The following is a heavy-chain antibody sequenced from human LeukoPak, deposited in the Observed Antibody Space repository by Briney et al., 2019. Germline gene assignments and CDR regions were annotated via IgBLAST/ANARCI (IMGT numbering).Heavy chain of an antibody. D-gene: IGHD4-17*01. CDR3: ARDHGGYYNWLDP. CDR1: GGSIHSYY. Sequence: SETLSLTCTVSGGSIHSYYWSWIRQPPGKGLEWIGYIYYTGSPSYNPSLKSRVTISIDTSKNQFSLKLSSVTAADTAVYYCARDHGGYYNWLDPWGPGTLVTVSS. V-gene: IGHV4-59*01. J-gene: IGHJ5*02. CDR2: IYYTGSP.